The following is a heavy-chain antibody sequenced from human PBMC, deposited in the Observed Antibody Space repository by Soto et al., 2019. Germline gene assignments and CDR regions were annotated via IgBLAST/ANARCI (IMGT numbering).Heavy chain of an antibody. CDR3: ARGITSRFVFYYYYMDV. CDR1: GYTFTDYY. J-gene: IGHJ6*03. CDR2: INPTNSGT. Sequence: QVQLVQSGAEVRKPGASVKVSCKASGYTFTDYYIHWVRQAPGQGLQWLGWINPTNSGTRYARSFQGRVTVTRDTSISTAYVELSSLRSDDAAVYYCARGITSRFVFYYYYMDVWGFGTTVTVSS. V-gene: IGHV1-2*02. D-gene: IGHD3-3*01.